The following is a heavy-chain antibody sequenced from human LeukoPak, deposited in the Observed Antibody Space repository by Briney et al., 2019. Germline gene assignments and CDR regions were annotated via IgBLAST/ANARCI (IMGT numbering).Heavy chain of an antibody. CDR1: GYSISSGYY. Sequence: PSETLSLTCTVSGYSISSGYYWGWIRQPPGKGLEWIGSIFHDGSTYYNPSLKSRVTISVDTSKNQFSLKLTSVTAADTAVYYCARHYPPYYYDSRGYYDYWGQGTLVTVPS. J-gene: IGHJ4*02. D-gene: IGHD3-22*01. CDR3: ARHYPPYYYDSRGYYDY. CDR2: IFHDGST. V-gene: IGHV4-38-2*02.